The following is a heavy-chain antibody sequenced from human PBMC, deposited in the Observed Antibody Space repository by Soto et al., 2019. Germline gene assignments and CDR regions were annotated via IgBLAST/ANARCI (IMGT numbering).Heavy chain of an antibody. Sequence: GGSLRLSCAASGLTFSSYEMNWVRQAPGKGLEWVSYISSSGSTIYYADSVKGRFTISRDNAKNSLYLQMNSLRAEDTAVYYCARDRGIAARPSYFDYWGQGTLVTVSS. CDR2: ISSSGSTI. J-gene: IGHJ4*02. CDR3: ARDRGIAARPSYFDY. V-gene: IGHV3-48*03. CDR1: GLTFSSYE. D-gene: IGHD6-6*01.